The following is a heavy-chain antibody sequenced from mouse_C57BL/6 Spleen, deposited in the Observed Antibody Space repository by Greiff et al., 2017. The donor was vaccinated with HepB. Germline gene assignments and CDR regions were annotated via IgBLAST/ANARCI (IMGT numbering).Heavy chain of an antibody. CDR1: GYTFTSYW. Sequence: VQLQQPGAELVMPGASVKLSCKASGYTFTSYWMHWVKQRPGQGLEWIGEIDPSDSNTNYNQKFKGKSTLTVDKSSSTAYMQLSSLTSEDSAFYYCASVAGCGNDFDYWGQGTTLTVSS. V-gene: IGHV1-69*01. J-gene: IGHJ2*01. D-gene: IGHD4-1*01. CDR3: ASVAGCGNDFDY. CDR2: IDPSDSNT.